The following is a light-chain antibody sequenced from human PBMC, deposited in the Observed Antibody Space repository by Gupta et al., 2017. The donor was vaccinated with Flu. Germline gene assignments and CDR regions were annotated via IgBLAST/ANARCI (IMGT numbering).Light chain of an antibody. CDR2: QDN. Sequence: SYELTQPPSVSVSPGQTASITCSGYKLGDKYACWYQQKPGQSPVLLIFQDNNRPSGIPGRFSGSNSGNTATLTISETQAVDEADYDCQAWDSTTAVFGGGTKLTVL. CDR1: KLGDKY. V-gene: IGLV3-1*01. CDR3: QAWDSTTAV. J-gene: IGLJ2*01.